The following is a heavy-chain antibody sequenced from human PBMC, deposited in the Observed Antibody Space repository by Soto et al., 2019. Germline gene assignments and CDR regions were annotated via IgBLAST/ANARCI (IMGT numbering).Heavy chain of an antibody. D-gene: IGHD6-13*01. J-gene: IGHJ4*02. V-gene: IGHV5-51*01. CDR2: IYPGDSDT. Sequence: GESRQISCKGSVYSFTSYCIGSVRQMPGKGLEWMGIIYPGDSDTRYSPSFQGQVTISADKSISTAYLQWSSLKASDTAMYYCARVLEGGSSWYGFDYWGQGTLVTVSS. CDR1: VYSFTSYC. CDR3: ARVLEGGSSWYGFDY.